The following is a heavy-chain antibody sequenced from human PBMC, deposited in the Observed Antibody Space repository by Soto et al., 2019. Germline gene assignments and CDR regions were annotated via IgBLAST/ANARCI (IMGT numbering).Heavy chain of an antibody. D-gene: IGHD3-3*01. CDR2: IYYSGST. J-gene: IGHJ4*02. Sequence: SETLSLTCTVSGGSISSYYWSWIRQPPGKGLEWIGYIYYSGSTNYNPSLKSRVTISVDTSKNQFSLKLSSVTAADTAVYYCARASKVDARTIFVVIIRPPSRSSLYRGQGTLVTGS. CDR3: ARASKVDARTIFVVIIRPPSRSSLY. V-gene: IGHV4-59*01. CDR1: GGSISSYY.